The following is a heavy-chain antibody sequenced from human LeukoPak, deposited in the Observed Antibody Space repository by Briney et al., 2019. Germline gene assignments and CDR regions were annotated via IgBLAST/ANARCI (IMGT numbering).Heavy chain of an antibody. CDR2: IYPGDSDT. D-gene: IGHD2-2*01. J-gene: IGHJ5*02. Sequence: ESLKISCKGSGYSFTSYWIGWVRQMPGKGLEWVGIIYPGDSDTRYSPSFQGQVTISADKSISTAYLQWSSLKASDTAMYYCARHSTRGCSSTSCYSSVWFDPWGQGTLVTVSS. CDR1: GYSFTSYW. V-gene: IGHV5-51*01. CDR3: ARHSTRGCSSTSCYSSVWFDP.